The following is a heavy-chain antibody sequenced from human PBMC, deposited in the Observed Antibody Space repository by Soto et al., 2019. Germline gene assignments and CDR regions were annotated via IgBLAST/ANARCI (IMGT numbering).Heavy chain of an antibody. J-gene: IGHJ4*02. V-gene: IGHV1-69*13. CDR1: GGTFSSYA. CDR2: IIPIFGTA. CDR3: AREYYYDSSGFL. D-gene: IGHD3-22*01. Sequence: SVKVSCKASGGTFSSYAISWVRQAPGQGLEWMGGIIPIFGTANYAQKFQGRVTITAGESTSTAYMGLSSLRSEDTAVYYCAREYYYDSSGFLWGQGTLVTVSS.